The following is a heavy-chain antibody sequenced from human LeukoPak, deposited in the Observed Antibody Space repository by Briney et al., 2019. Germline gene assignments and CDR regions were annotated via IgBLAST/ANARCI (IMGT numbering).Heavy chain of an antibody. CDR3: ANTPQLSYFDY. Sequence: GGSLRLSCAASGFTFRRHGMHWVRQAPGKGLEWVAVISYDGSNKYYADSVKGRFTISRDNSKNTLYLQMNSLRAEDTAVYYCANTPQLSYFDYWGQGTLVTVSS. V-gene: IGHV3-30*18. CDR1: GFTFRRHG. D-gene: IGHD3-10*01. CDR2: ISYDGSNK. J-gene: IGHJ4*02.